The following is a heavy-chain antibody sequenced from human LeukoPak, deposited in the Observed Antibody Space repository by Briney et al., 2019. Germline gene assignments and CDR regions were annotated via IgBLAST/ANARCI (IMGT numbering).Heavy chain of an antibody. J-gene: IGHJ6*02. CDR2: ISSSSSYI. CDR3: ARDLHDFWTYDYYGMDV. D-gene: IGHD3-3*01. V-gene: IGHV3-21*01. CDR1: GFTFSSYS. Sequence: GGSLRLSCAASGFTFSSYSMNWVRQAPGKGLEWVSSISSSSSYIYYADSVKGRFTISRDNAKSSLYLQMNSLRAEHTAVYYCARDLHDFWTYDYYGMDVWGQGTTVTVSS.